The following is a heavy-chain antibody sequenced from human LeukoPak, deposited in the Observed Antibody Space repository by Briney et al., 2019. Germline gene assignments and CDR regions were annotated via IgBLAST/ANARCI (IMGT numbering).Heavy chain of an antibody. CDR1: GFTFSTYE. D-gene: IGHD3-3*01. J-gene: IGHJ4*02. CDR3: ARVRGLEWLLKHLDS. V-gene: IGHV3-48*03. Sequence: GGSLRLSCTASGFTFSTYEMNWVRQAPGKGLEWVSYISGSGYPIYYADSVKGRFTISRDNAKNSLYLQMNSLRAEDTATYYCARVRGLEWLLKHLDSWGQGTLVTVSS. CDR2: ISGSGYPI.